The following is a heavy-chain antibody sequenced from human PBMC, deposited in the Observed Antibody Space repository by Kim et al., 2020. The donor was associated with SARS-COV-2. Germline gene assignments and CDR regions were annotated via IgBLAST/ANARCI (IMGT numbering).Heavy chain of an antibody. CDR1: GYSFTSYW. Sequence: GESLKISCKGSGYSFTSYWIGWVRQMPGKGLEWMGIIYPGDSDTRYSPSFQGQVTTSADKSISTAYLQWSSLKASDTAMYYCARRIFSSSWYQAGGWFDPWGQGTLVTVSS. V-gene: IGHV5-51*01. J-gene: IGHJ5*02. CDR2: IYPGDSDT. CDR3: ARRIFSSSWYQAGGWFDP. D-gene: IGHD6-13*01.